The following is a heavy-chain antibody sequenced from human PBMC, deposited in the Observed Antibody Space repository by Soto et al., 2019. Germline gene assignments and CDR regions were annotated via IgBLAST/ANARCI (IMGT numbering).Heavy chain of an antibody. CDR2: ISLSGSQI. J-gene: IGHJ6*02. CDR3: ARVISCGGGTCSSVHQYYGMDV. Sequence: EVQLVESGGGLVKPGGSVRLSCVASGLMYSSYSMSWVRQAPGKGLEWVAFISLSGSQINYAASVEGRFTISRDNAKNALYLQINTVRVEDTAIYYCARVISCGGGTCSSVHQYYGMDVWGPGTRVTVSS. V-gene: IGHV3-21*01. D-gene: IGHD2-21*01. CDR1: GLMYSSYS.